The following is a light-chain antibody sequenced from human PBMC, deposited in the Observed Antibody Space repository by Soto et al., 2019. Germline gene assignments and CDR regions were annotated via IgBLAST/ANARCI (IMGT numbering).Light chain of an antibody. CDR3: QQYGSLSWT. Sequence: DIVLTQSPGTLSLSPGERATLSCRASQSVSSNYLAWYQQKPGQAPRLLIYGASTRATGVPDRFSGSGSGTDFTLTISRREPEDFAVYHCQQYGSLSWTFGQGTKVDIK. J-gene: IGKJ1*01. CDR2: GAS. V-gene: IGKV3-20*01. CDR1: QSVSSNY.